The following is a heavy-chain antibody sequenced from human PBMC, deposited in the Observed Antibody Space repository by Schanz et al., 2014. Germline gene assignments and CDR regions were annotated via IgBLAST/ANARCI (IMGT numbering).Heavy chain of an antibody. J-gene: IGHJ5*02. V-gene: IGHV3-23*01. CDR1: GFTFSSYA. Sequence: EVQLLESGGGLVQPGGSLRLSCAASGFTFSSYAMSWVRQAPGKGLEWVSALSEGGGGTHYADSVRGRFTISSDSSKNTLYLQMSGLRADDTAVYYCAKAADWPVTRFDPWGQGTLVTVSS. D-gene: IGHD3-9*01. CDR3: AKAADWPVTRFDP. CDR2: LSEGGGGT.